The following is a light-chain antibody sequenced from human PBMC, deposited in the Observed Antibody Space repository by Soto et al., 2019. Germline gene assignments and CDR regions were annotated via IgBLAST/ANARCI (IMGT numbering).Light chain of an antibody. Sequence: DIVMTQSADSLAVSLGERATITCKSSQSVFSNSNNKKYLAWYQQKPGQPPKLLIHWASIRESGVPDRFSGSGSGTDFTLTISRLEPEDFAVYYCQQYGSSPPITFGQGTRLEIK. CDR2: WAS. CDR1: QSVFSNSNNKKY. CDR3: QQYGSSPPIT. J-gene: IGKJ5*01. V-gene: IGKV4-1*01.